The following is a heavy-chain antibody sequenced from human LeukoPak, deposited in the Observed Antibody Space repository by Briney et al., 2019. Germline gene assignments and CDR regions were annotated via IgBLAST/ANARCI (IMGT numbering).Heavy chain of an antibody. Sequence: ASVKVSCKASGYTFTGYYMHWVRQAPGQGLEWMGWINPNSGGTNYAQKFQDRVTMTRDTSISTAYMELSRLRSDDTAVYYCARAPRIAVAGTLKYNWFDPWGQGTLVTVSS. J-gene: IGHJ5*02. CDR2: INPNSGGT. CDR1: GYTFTGYY. D-gene: IGHD6-19*01. CDR3: ARAPRIAVAGTLKYNWFDP. V-gene: IGHV1-2*02.